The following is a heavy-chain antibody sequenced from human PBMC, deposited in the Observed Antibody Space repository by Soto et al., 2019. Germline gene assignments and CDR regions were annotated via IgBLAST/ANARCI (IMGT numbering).Heavy chain of an antibody. CDR1: GGSISSYY. CDR2: IYYSGST. CDR3: ARHGTIAAAGPYFDY. D-gene: IGHD6-13*01. Sequence: SETLSLTCTVSGGSISSYYWSWIRQPPGKGLEWIGYIYYSGSTNYNPSLKSRVTISVDTSKNQFSLKLSSVTAADTAVYYCARHGTIAAAGPYFDYWGQGTLVTVSS. V-gene: IGHV4-59*08. J-gene: IGHJ4*02.